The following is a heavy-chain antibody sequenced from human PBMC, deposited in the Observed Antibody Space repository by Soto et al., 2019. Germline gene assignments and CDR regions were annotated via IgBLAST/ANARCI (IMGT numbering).Heavy chain of an antibody. V-gene: IGHV1-2*02. D-gene: IGHD3-22*01. CDR1: GYTFTGYY. CDR2: INPNSGGT. CDR3: ASSGHYYDSSGFDY. J-gene: IGHJ4*02. Sequence: EASVKVSCKASGYTFTGYYMHWVRQAPRQGLEWMGWINPNSGGTNYAQKFQGRVTMTRDTSISTAYMELSRLRSDDTAVYYCASSGHYYDSSGFDYWGQGTLVTVSS.